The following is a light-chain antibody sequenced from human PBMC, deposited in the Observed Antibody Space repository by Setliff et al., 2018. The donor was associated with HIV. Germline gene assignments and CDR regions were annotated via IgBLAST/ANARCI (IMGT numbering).Light chain of an antibody. J-gene: IGLJ1*01. Sequence: QSALAQPSSVSGSPGQSITISCTGTSSDVGGYKFVSWYQQHPGKAPKLMIYEVSNRPSGVSDRFSGSKSGSTASLTIYGLQAEDEADYYCGSYTSTTSYVFGSGTKVTVL. V-gene: IGLV2-14*01. CDR3: GSYTSTTSYV. CDR1: SSDVGGYKF. CDR2: EVS.